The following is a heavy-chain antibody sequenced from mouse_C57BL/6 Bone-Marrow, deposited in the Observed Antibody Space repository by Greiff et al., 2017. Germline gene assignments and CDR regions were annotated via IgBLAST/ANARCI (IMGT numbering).Heavy chain of an antibody. V-gene: IGHV1-50*01. CDR1: GSTFTSYW. J-gene: IGHJ3*01. CDR2: IDPSDSYT. CDR3: SSPTAQATWAWFAY. Sequence: VPLQQPGAELVKPGASVKLSCKASGSTFTSYWMQWVNQRPGQGLEWIGEIDPSDSYTNYNQKFTGKATLTVDTASSTAYMQLSSRTSEDSAVYYCSSPTAQATWAWFAYWGQGTLVTVSA. D-gene: IGHD3-2*02.